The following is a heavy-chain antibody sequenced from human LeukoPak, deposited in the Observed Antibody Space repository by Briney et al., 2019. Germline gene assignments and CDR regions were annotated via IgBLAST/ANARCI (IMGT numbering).Heavy chain of an antibody. CDR1: GGSISSYY. V-gene: IGHV4-38-2*02. CDR3: ARDPGYSSSWYSRAHWFDP. J-gene: IGHJ5*02. CDR2: IYHSGST. D-gene: IGHD6-13*01. Sequence: PSETLSLTCTVSGGSISSYYWSWIRQPPGKGLEWIGSIYHSGSTYYNPSLKSRVTISVDTSKNQFSLKLSSVTAADTAVYYCARDPGYSSSWYSRAHWFDPWGQGTLVTVSS.